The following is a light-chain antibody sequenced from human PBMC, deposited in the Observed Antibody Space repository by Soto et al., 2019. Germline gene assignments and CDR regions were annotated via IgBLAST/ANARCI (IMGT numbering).Light chain of an antibody. CDR1: SSDVDDYNY. J-gene: IGLJ2*01. V-gene: IGLV2-14*03. CDR3: SSYPSTNAVVL. Sequence: QSALTQPASVSGSPGQSITISCTGTSSDVDDYNYVSWYQQHPGKAPKLIISDVSSRPSGISNRFSGSKSGNPASLTISGLQAEDEVEYYCSSYPSTNAVVLCGGGTKLTVL. CDR2: DVS.